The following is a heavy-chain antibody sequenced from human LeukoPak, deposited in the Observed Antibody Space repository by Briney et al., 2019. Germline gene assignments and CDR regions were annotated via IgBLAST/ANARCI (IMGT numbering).Heavy chain of an antibody. J-gene: IGHJ4*02. CDR2: INHSGST. D-gene: IGHD6-13*01. CDR3: ARGLPTTGIAAAGTLYFDH. Sequence: SETLSLTCAVYGGSFSGYYWSWIRQPPGKGLEWIGEINHSGSTNYNPSLKSRVTISVDTSKNQFSLKLSSVTAADTAVYYCARGLPTTGIAAAGTLYFDHWGQGTLVTVSS. CDR1: GGSFSGYY. V-gene: IGHV4-34*01.